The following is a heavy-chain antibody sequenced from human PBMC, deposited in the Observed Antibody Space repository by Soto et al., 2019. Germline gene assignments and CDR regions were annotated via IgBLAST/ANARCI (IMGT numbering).Heavy chain of an antibody. J-gene: IGHJ3*02. CDR3: AKDFQGAAGDDAFDI. CDR1: GFTFDDYA. D-gene: IGHD6-13*01. Sequence: GGSLRLSCAAPGFTFDDYAMHWVRQAPGKGLEWVSGISWNSGSIGYADSVKGRFTISRDNAKNSLYLQMNSLRAEDTALYYCAKDFQGAAGDDAFDIWGQGTMVTVSS. V-gene: IGHV3-9*01. CDR2: ISWNSGSI.